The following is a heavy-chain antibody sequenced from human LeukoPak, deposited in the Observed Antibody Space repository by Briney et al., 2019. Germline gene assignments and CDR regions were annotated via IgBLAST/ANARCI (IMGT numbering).Heavy chain of an antibody. CDR1: GFTFSSYA. CDR2: ISYDGSNK. V-gene: IGHV3-30-3*01. Sequence: GRSLRLSCAASGFTFSSYAMHWVRQAPGKGLEWVAVISYDGSNKYYADSVKGRFTISRDNSKNTLYLQINSLRAEDTAVYYCAGGWYYFDYWGQGTLVTVSS. D-gene: IGHD2-15*01. CDR3: AGGWYYFDY. J-gene: IGHJ4*02.